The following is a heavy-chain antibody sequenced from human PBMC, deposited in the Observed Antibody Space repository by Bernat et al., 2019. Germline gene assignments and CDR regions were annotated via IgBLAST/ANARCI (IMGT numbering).Heavy chain of an antibody. J-gene: IGHJ4*02. CDR2: IYTGGST. V-gene: IGHV3-53*02. D-gene: IGHD4-17*01. CDR3: ARRDFSDNYFDY. CDR1: GFTVSSNY. Sequence: EVQLVETGGGLIQPGGSPRLSCAASGFTVSSNYMSWVRQAPGKGLEWVSFIYTGGSTYYADSVKGRFTISRDNSNNTLYLQMNNLRAEDTAVYYCARRDFSDNYFDYWGQGTLVTVSP.